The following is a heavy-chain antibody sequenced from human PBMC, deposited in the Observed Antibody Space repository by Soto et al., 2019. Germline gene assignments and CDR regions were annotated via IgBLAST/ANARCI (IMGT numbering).Heavy chain of an antibody. J-gene: IGHJ3*02. CDR2: IYSGGST. CDR3: AKEGGSGYPGAFDI. V-gene: IGHV3-53*01. D-gene: IGHD3-22*01. CDR1: GFTVSSNY. Sequence: XGSLRLSCSAAGFTVSSNYMSWVRQAPGKGLEWVSVIYSGGSTYYADSVKGRFTISRDNSKNTLYLQMNSLRAEDTAVYYCAKEGGSGYPGAFDIWRQGKMVTVSS.